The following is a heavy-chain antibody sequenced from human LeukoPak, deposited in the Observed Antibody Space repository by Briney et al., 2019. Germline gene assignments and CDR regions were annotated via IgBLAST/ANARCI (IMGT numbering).Heavy chain of an antibody. J-gene: IGHJ3*02. D-gene: IGHD3-3*01. CDR3: TTDADSWSGYILFSAFDI. CDR2: IKSKTDGGTT. V-gene: IGHV3-15*01. Sequence: GGSLRLSCAASGFTFSNAWMSWVRQAPGKGLEWVGRIKSKTDGGTTDYAAPVKGRFTISRDDSKNTLYLQMNSLKTEDTAVYYCTTDADSWSGYILFSAFDIWGQGTMVTVSS. CDR1: GFTFSNAW.